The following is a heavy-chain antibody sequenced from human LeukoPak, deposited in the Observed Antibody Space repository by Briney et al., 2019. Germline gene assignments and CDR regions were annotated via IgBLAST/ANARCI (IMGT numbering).Heavy chain of an antibody. Sequence: SETLSLTCTVSGGSISSYYWSWIRQPPGKGLEWIGYIYYSGSTNYNPSLKSRVTIPLDTSTNQFSLKLTSVTAADTAVYYCARDGGILFDYWGLGTLVTVSS. CDR1: GGSISSYY. J-gene: IGHJ4*02. CDR2: IYYSGST. V-gene: IGHV4-59*01. CDR3: ARDGGILFDY. D-gene: IGHD2-21*01.